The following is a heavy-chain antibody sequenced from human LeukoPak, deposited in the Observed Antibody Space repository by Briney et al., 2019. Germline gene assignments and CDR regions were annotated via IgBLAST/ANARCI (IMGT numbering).Heavy chain of an antibody. CDR3: ARAKGETGWGGGIADY. Sequence: GASVKVSCKASGGTFSRYALSWVRQAPGQGLEWMGGIIPLFRTPSYAQRFQDRLTITADESTSTVYMELSSLRSEDTAVYFCARAKGETGWGGGIADYWGQGTLVIVSS. CDR1: GGTFSRYA. D-gene: IGHD6-13*01. V-gene: IGHV1-69*13. J-gene: IGHJ4*02. CDR2: IIPLFRTP.